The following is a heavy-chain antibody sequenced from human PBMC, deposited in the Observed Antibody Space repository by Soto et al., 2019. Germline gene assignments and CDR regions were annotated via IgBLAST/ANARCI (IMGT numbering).Heavy chain of an antibody. CDR2: IYYSGST. CDR3: ANYQTRVTSDY. V-gene: IGHV4-61*01. Sequence: SETLSLTCTVSGGSVRSGSYYWSWIRQPPGKGLEWIGYIYYSGSTNYNPSLKSRVTISVDTSKNQFSLKLSSVTAADTAVYYCANYQTRVTSDYWGQGTLVTVSS. CDR1: GGSVRSGSYY. D-gene: IGHD4-17*01. J-gene: IGHJ4*02.